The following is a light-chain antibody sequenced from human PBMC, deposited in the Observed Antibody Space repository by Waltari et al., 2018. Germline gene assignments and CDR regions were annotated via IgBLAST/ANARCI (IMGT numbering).Light chain of an antibody. J-gene: IGKJ2*01. V-gene: IGKV1-39*01. CDR2: AAS. CDR3: QQSYSSPRT. Sequence: DIQMTQSPSSLSASVGDRVTITCRASQSISTYLNWYQQKPGKAPKLLIYAASSLQSGVPSRFSGSGSGTDFPLTISSLQPEDFATYYCQQSYSSPRTFGQGTKLEIK. CDR1: QSISTY.